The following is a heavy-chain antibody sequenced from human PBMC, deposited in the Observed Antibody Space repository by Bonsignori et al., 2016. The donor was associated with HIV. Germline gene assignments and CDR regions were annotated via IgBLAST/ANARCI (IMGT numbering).Heavy chain of an antibody. Sequence: GGSLRLSCVGSGFTFSAYWMSWVRQTPDRRLAWVASLKPDGSEQHSVDSVRGRFSISRDNSKRSLYLQMNNLSGDDTAVYYCARESPYSSDLSGDSYNDYYYYMDAWGKGTTVTVSS. V-gene: IGHV3-7*03. CDR3: ARESPYSSDLSGDSYNDYYYYMDA. CDR2: LKPDGSEQ. CDR1: GFTFSAYW. J-gene: IGHJ6*03. D-gene: IGHD6-19*01.